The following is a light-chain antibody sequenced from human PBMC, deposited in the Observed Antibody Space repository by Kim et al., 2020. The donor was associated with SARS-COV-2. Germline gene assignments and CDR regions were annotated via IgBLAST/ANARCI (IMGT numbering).Light chain of an antibody. CDR3: QVWDSTTTV. CDR1: KLGENY. Sequence: QGHTGGMTGSGKKLGENYVCWYQQRPGQSPLVVIYQDTNRPSGIPERFSGSNSGNTATLSISGTQAMDEADYYCQVWDSTTTVFGGGTQLTVL. V-gene: IGLV3-1*01. CDR2: QDT. J-gene: IGLJ2*01.